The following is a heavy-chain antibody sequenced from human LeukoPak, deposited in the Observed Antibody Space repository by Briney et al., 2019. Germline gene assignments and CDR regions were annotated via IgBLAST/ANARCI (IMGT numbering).Heavy chain of an antibody. V-gene: IGHV3-21*01. CDR2: ISSSSSYI. CDR3: TTDYPPRPIFGVVCY. D-gene: IGHD3-3*01. J-gene: IGHJ4*02. Sequence: GGSLRLSCAASGFTFSSYWMHWVRQAPGKGLEWVSSISSSSSYIYYADSVKGRFTISRDNAKNSLYLQMNSLRAEDTAVYYCTTDYPPRPIFGVVCYWGQGTLVTVSS. CDR1: GFTFSSYW.